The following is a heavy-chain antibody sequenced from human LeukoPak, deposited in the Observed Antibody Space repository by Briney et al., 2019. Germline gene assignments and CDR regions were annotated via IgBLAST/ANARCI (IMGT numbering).Heavy chain of an antibody. V-gene: IGHV3-30-3*01. CDR3: VRDGGGGYNQIDY. CDR1: GFILSKFG. Sequence: GGSLRLSCAASGFILSKFGIHWVRQTPNKGLESVAVISSDGSEAYYANSVKGRFTISRDNSKNTLYLQMNSLRPEDSALYYCVRDGGGGYNQIDYWGQGTLVAVSS. D-gene: IGHD5-24*01. J-gene: IGHJ4*02. CDR2: ISSDGSEA.